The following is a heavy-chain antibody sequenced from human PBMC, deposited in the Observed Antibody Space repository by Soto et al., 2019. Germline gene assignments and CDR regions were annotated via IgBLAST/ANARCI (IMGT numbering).Heavy chain of an antibody. CDR3: ARGGSGSYFWYFDL. V-gene: IGHV3-48*03. CDR1: GFTFSRYE. Sequence: GGSLRLSCADSGFTFSRYEMNWVRQAPGKGLEWVSYISSSSSTLYYADSVKGRFTISRENAKNSLYLQMNSLRAEDTAVYYCARGGSGSYFWYFDLWGRGTLVTVSS. J-gene: IGHJ2*01. D-gene: IGHD1-26*01. CDR2: ISSSSSTL.